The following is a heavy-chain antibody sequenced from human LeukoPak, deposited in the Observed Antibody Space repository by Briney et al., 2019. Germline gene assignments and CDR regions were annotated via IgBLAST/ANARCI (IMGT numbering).Heavy chain of an antibody. CDR3: ATTPKITIFGVVSAGRYYGMDV. V-gene: IGHV1-18*01. CDR2: ISAYNGNT. CDR1: GYTFTSYG. D-gene: IGHD3-3*01. Sequence: GASVKVSCKASGYTFTSYGISWVRQAPGQGLEWMGWISAYNGNTNYAQKLQGRVTMTTDTSTSTVYMELSSLRSEDTAVYYCATTPKITIFGVVSAGRYYGMDVWGQGTTVTVSS. J-gene: IGHJ6*02.